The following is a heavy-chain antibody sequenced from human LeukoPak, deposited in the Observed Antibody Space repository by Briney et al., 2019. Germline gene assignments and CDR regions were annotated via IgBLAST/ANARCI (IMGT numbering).Heavy chain of an antibody. CDR3: AKATGDWYFDL. D-gene: IGHD7-27*01. CDR1: GFNFNNYA. V-gene: IGHV3-9*01. Sequence: GGSLRLSCAGSGFNFNNYAMHWVRHAPGKGLEWLSGISWNSGTRGYADSVKGRFTISRDNAKNSLYLQMNSLRPDDTAFYYCAKATGDWYFDLWGRGTLVTVSS. J-gene: IGHJ2*01. CDR2: ISWNSGTR.